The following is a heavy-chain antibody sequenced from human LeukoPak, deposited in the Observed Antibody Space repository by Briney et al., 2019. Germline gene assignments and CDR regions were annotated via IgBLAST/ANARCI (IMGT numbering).Heavy chain of an antibody. CDR2: IWYDGSNK. CDR1: RFTFSNYA. V-gene: IGHV3-33*08. CDR3: ARDGSGWSIGWYFDL. Sequence: GGSLRLSCAASRFTFSNYAMSWVRQAPGKGLEWVAVIWYDGSNKYYADSAKGRFTISRDNSKNTLYLQMNSLRAEDTAVHYCARDGSGWSIGWYFDLWGRGTLVTVSS. J-gene: IGHJ2*01. D-gene: IGHD6-19*01.